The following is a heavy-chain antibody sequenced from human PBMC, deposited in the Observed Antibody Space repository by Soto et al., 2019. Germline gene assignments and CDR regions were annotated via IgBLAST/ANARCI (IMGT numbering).Heavy chain of an antibody. Sequence: QVQLVQSGAEVKKPGSSVKVSCKASGGTFRSYVISWVRQAPGQGLEWMGGIFPIFGPATYAQKFQGRVAITADESTRTADMELSSVRSEDTAVYYCAKSSTRIIVGGYYYYAMDAWAQGTTVTVSS. CDR3: AKSSTRIIVGGYYYYAMDA. CDR1: GGTFRSYV. D-gene: IGHD3-22*01. J-gene: IGHJ6*02. V-gene: IGHV1-69*12. CDR2: IFPIFGPA.